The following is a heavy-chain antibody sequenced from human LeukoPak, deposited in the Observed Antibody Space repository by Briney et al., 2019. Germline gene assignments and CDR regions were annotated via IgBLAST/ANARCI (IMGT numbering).Heavy chain of an antibody. CDR3: ARWGGTLNAFDV. CDR1: GGSISSGDYY. CDR2: IYYTGST. Sequence: SQTLSLTCTVSGGSISSGDYYWSWIRQPPGKGLEWIGYIYYTGSTTYNPSLNSRVTTFVDTSRNQFSLKLSSVTAADTAVYYCARWGGTLNAFDVWGPGTLVTVSS. D-gene: IGHD3-10*01. V-gene: IGHV4-30-4*01. J-gene: IGHJ3*01.